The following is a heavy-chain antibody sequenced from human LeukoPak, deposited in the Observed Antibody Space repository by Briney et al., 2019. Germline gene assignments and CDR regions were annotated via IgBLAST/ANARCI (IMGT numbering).Heavy chain of an antibody. D-gene: IGHD3-9*01. CDR3: AKVIAGILSGYYAY. Sequence: GGSLRLSCAASGFTFDDYAMHWVRQAPGKGLEWVSGISWNSGSIGYADSVKGRFTISRDNSKNTPYLQMNSLRAEDTAVYYCAKVIAGILSGYYAYWGQGTLVTVSS. V-gene: IGHV3-9*01. CDR2: ISWNSGSI. J-gene: IGHJ4*02. CDR1: GFTFDDYA.